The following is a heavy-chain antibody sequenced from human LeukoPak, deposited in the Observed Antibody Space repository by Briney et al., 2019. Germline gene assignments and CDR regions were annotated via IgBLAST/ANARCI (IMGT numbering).Heavy chain of an antibody. J-gene: IGHJ4*02. Sequence: SEKVSCKVSGYTLTELSMHWVRQAPGQGLEWMGGIIPIFGTAIYAQKFQGRVTITADESTSTAYMELSSLRSEDTAVYYCASIDKDSSSSFDYWGQGTLVTVSS. D-gene: IGHD6-6*01. CDR2: IIPIFGTA. CDR1: GYTLTELS. CDR3: ASIDKDSSSSFDY. V-gene: IGHV1-69*13.